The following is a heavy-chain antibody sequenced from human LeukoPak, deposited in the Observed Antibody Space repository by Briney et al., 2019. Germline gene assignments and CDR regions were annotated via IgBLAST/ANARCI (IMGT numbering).Heavy chain of an antibody. CDR3: AKTYYYDSSGYWVESGYYYYMDV. CDR1: GFTFSSYE. CDR2: ISSSGSTI. J-gene: IGHJ6*03. V-gene: IGHV3-48*03. D-gene: IGHD3-22*01. Sequence: GGSLRLSCAASGFTFSSYEMSWVRQAPGKGLEWVSYISSSGSTIYYADSVKGRFTISRDNAKNSLYLQMNSLRAEDTAVYYCAKTYYYDSSGYWVESGYYYYMDVWGKGTTVTVSS.